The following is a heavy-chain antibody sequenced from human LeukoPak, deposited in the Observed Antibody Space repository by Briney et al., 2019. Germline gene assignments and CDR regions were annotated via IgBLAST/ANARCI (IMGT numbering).Heavy chain of an antibody. CDR3: ARDLDGFGGSQEIDY. Sequence: ASVKVSCKASGYTFTGYYMHWVRQAPGRGLEWMGWINPNSGGTNYAQKFQGRVTMTRDTSISTAYMELSRLRSDDTAVYYCARDLDGFGGSQEIDYWGQGTLVTVSS. V-gene: IGHV1-2*02. CDR2: INPNSGGT. J-gene: IGHJ4*02. CDR1: GYTFTGYY. D-gene: IGHD3-16*01.